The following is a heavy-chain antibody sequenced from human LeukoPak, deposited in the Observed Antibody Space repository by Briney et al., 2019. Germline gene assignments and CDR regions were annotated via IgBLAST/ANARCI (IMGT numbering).Heavy chain of an antibody. D-gene: IGHD3-22*01. CDR2: IYYSGST. V-gene: IGHV4-31*03. CDR1: GGSISSGGYY. Sequence: SGPTLVKPSETLSLTCTVSGGSISSGGYYWSWIRQHPGKGLEWIGYIYYSGSTYYNPSLKSRVTISVDTSKNQFSLKLSSVTAADTAVYYCARDLYDSSGPQGFDPWGQGTLVTVSS. J-gene: IGHJ5*02. CDR3: ARDLYDSSGPQGFDP.